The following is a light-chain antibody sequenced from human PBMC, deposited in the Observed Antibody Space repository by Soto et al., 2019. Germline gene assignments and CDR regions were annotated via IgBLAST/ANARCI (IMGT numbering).Light chain of an antibody. CDR1: QDISNY. Sequence: DLQMTQSPSSLSASVGDRVTITCQASQDISNYLNWYQQKPGKAPKLLIYDASNLETGVPSRFSGSGSGTDFTFTISSLQPEDIATYYCQQYGNLPLTFGPGTKVDIK. V-gene: IGKV1-33*01. CDR3: QQYGNLPLT. J-gene: IGKJ3*01. CDR2: DAS.